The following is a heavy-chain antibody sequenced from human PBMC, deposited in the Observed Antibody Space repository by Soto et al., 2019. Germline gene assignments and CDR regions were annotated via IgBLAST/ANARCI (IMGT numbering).Heavy chain of an antibody. Sequence: QVQLQESGPGLVKPSQTLSLTCTVSGGSISSGDYYWSWIRQPQGKGLEWIGYIYYSGSTYYNPSLKSRVTISVDTSKNQFSLKLSSVTAADTAVYYCARVAATMVRGAMGNYFDYWGQGTLVTVSS. CDR1: GGSISSGDYY. CDR2: IYYSGST. J-gene: IGHJ4*02. V-gene: IGHV4-30-4*01. CDR3: ARVAATMVRGAMGNYFDY. D-gene: IGHD3-10*01.